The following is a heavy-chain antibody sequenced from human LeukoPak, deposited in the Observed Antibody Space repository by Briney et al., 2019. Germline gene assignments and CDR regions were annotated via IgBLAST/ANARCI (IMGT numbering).Heavy chain of an antibody. CDR2: MNPNSGNT. CDR3: ARGRGSSWYFGNNY. Sequence: ASVKVSCKASGYTFTSYDINWVRQATGQGLEWMGWMNPNSGNTGYVQKFQGRVTMTRNTSISTAYMELSSLRSEDTAVYYCARGRGSSWYFGNNYWGQGTLVTVSS. J-gene: IGHJ4*02. D-gene: IGHD6-13*01. CDR1: GYTFTSYD. V-gene: IGHV1-8*01.